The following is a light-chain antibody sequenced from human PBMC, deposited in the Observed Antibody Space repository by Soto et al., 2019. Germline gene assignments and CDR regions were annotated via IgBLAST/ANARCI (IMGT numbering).Light chain of an antibody. CDR2: DVS. CDR3: SSYTTSNTYV. V-gene: IGLV2-18*02. CDR1: SADVGIYNR. Sequence: QSALTQPPSVSGSPGQSVTISCTGTSADVGIYNRVAWYQQPPGTSPKLVICDVSNRPSGVPDRFSGSKSGSTASLTISGLQAEDEADYYCSSYTTSNTYVFGTGTQLTVL. J-gene: IGLJ1*01.